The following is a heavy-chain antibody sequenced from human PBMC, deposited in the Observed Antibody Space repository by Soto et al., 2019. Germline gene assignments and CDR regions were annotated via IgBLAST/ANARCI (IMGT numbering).Heavy chain of an antibody. CDR3: ARLIGTSVDL. V-gene: IGHV3-72*01. D-gene: IGHD2-8*01. CDR2: ARNQVSGYTT. CDR1: GLILSDHY. Sequence: GFLRLSGAAAGLILSDHYIYWVRQAPGKGLEWVGRARNQVSGYTTAYAASVKGRFTISRDDSKNTLFLQMNSLKTEDTDVYFCARLIGTSVDLWGQGTLVTVSS. J-gene: IGHJ5*02.